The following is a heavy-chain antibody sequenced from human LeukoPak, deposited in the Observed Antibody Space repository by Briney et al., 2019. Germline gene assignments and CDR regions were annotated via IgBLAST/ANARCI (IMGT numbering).Heavy chain of an antibody. V-gene: IGHV3-33*01. D-gene: IGHD1-1*01. J-gene: IGHJ6*03. CDR1: GFRFSAHG. CDR2: IWSGATTG. CDR3: ARDIWNDGKYYMDV. Sequence: PGRALRLSCAASGFRFSAHGMHWVRQAPGKGLEWVALIWSGATTGLYADSVKGRFTISRDTSMLYLQMNSLRVEDTAVYYCARDIWNDGKYYMDVWAKGPRSPSP.